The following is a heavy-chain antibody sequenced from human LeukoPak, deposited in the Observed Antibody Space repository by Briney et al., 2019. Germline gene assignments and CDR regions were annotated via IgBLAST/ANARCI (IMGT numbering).Heavy chain of an antibody. J-gene: IGHJ4*02. V-gene: IGHV1-24*01. CDR3: ATSAYYDSSGYNFDY. Sequence: ASVKASCKVSGYTLTELSMHWVRQAPGKGLEWMGGFDPEDGETIYAQKFQGRVTMTEDTSTDSAYMELSSLRSEDTAVYYCATSAYYDSSGYNFDYWGQGTLVTVSS. D-gene: IGHD3-22*01. CDR1: GYTLTELS. CDR2: FDPEDGET.